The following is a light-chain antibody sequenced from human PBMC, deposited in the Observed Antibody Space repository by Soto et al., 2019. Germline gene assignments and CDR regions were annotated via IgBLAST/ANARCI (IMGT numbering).Light chain of an antibody. J-gene: IGKJ4*01. V-gene: IGKV1-39*01. CDR3: QQANSFPLT. CDR2: AAS. CDR1: QSISSY. Sequence: DIQMTQSPSSLSASVGDRVTITCRAGQSISSYLNWYQQKPGKAPKLLIYAASSLQSGVPSRFGGSGSGTDFTLTINSLQPEDFATYYCQQANSFPLTFGGGPKVDIK.